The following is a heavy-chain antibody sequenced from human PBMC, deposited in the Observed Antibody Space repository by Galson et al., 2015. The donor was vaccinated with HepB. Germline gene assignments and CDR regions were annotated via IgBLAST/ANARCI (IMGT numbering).Heavy chain of an antibody. V-gene: IGHV3-53*01. CDR1: GFTVSSSY. Sequence: SLRLSCAASGFTVSSSYMSWVRQAPGKGLEWVSVIYSDGSAYYADSVKGRFTISRDNSKNTLYLQMNSLRAEDTAVYYCAGEFLTHYYYYGMDVWGQGTTVTVSS. CDR2: IYSDGSA. J-gene: IGHJ6*02. D-gene: IGHD3-9*01. CDR3: AGEFLTHYYYYGMDV.